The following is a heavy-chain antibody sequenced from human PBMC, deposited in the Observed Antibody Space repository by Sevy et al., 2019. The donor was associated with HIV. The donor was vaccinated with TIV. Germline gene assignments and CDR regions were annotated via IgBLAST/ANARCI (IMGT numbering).Heavy chain of an antibody. V-gene: IGHV3-30*18. J-gene: IGHJ4*02. CDR1: GFTFSSYG. CDR3: AKDRGLLWFGELSEPDY. CDR2: ISYDGSNK. D-gene: IGHD3-10*01. Sequence: GSLRLSCAASGFTFSSYGMHWVRQAPGKGLEWVAVISYDGSNKYYADSVKGRFTISRDNSKNTLYLQMNSLRAEDTAVYYCAKDRGLLWFGELSEPDYWGQGTLVTVSS.